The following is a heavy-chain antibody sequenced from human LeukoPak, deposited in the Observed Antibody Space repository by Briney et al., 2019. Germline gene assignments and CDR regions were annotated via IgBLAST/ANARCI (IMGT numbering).Heavy chain of an antibody. J-gene: IGHJ4*02. CDR3: TRSISD. CDR2: INSDGSNT. Sequence: GGSLRLSCAASGFAFSSHWMHWVRQVPGKGLVWVSRINSDGSNTIYADSVEGRFTISRDNAKDSLYLQMNSLRAEDTAIYYCTRSISDWGQGILVTVSS. V-gene: IGHV3-74*01. CDR1: GFAFSSHW.